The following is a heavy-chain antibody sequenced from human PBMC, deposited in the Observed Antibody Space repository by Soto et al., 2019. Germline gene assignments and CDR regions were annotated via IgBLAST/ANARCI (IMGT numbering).Heavy chain of an antibody. CDR3: AREGTYCSGGSCYPHFDY. V-gene: IGHV3-33*08. Sequence: GGSLRLSCAASGFTFSSYFMHWVRQAPGKGLEWVAVIWYDGSNKYYADSVKGRFTISRDNSKNTLYLQMNSLRAEDTAVYYCAREGTYCSGGSCYPHFDYWGQGTLVTVSS. D-gene: IGHD2-15*01. CDR1: GFTFSSYF. CDR2: IWYDGSNK. J-gene: IGHJ4*02.